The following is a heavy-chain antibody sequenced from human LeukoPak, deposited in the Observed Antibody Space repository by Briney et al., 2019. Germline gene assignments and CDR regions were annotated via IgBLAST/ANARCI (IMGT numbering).Heavy chain of an antibody. CDR1: GYSFTSYW. D-gene: IGHD5-24*01. CDR3: AKRWLHMSGATD. J-gene: IGHJ4*02. CDR2: IYPGDSDP. Sequence: GESLKISCKAAGYSFTSYWIGGGRQMPGKGLEWMGIIYPGDSDPRYSPSFPGQVTLSADKSISTAYLQWSSLKASDTAMYYCAKRWLHMSGATDWGQGTLVTVSS. V-gene: IGHV5-51*01.